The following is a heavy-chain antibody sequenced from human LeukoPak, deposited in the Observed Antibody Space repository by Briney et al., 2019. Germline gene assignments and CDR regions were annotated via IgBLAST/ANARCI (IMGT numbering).Heavy chain of an antibody. V-gene: IGHV4-59*01. J-gene: IGHJ6*02. D-gene: IGHD1-7*01. CDR2: IYYSGST. CDR1: GGSISSYY. CDR3: ARDRNYRRYYYGMDV. Sequence: SETLSLTCTVSGGSISSYYWSWIRQPPGKGLEWIGYIYYSGSTNYNPSLKSRVTISVDTSKNQFSLKLSSVTAADTAVYYGARDRNYRRYYYGMDVWGQGTTVTVSS.